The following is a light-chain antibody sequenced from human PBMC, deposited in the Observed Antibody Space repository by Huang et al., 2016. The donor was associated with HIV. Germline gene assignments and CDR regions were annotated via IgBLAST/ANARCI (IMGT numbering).Light chain of an antibody. CDR2: WAS. CDR3: QQYYSSPQT. V-gene: IGKV4-1*01. J-gene: IGKJ1*01. CDR1: QSVYSSSTSKDY. Sequence: DIIMTQSPDSLAVSLGERATLNCRSSQSVYSSSTSKDYMAWFQQKPGQPPRLFLFWASTREAGVPDRVSGSGSGTHFTLTIANLEAEDAAIYYCQQYYSSPQTFGQGTRVEVK.